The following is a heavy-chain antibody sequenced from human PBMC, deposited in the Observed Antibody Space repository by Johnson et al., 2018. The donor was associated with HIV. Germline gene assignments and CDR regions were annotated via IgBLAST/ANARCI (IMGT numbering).Heavy chain of an antibody. CDR3: ARGNITMIVGTSYAFDI. J-gene: IGHJ3*02. CDR2: IYSGGST. D-gene: IGHD3-22*01. CDR1: GFTVSSIY. Sequence: EVQLVESGGGLVQPGGSLRLSCAASGFTVSSIYMSWVRQAPGKGLEWVSIIYSGGSTYYSDSVKGRFTISRDNSKNTLYLQMGSLRAEDMAVYYCARGNITMIVGTSYAFDIWGQGTMVT. V-gene: IGHV3-66*02.